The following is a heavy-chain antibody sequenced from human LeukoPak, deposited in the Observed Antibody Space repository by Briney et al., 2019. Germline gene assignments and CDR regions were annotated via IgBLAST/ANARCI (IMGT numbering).Heavy chain of an antibody. Sequence: GGSLRLSCAASGFTVSSKYMSWVRQAPGKGLEWVSVIYSGGSTYYADSVRGRFTISRDSSKNTLYLQMNSLRAEDTAVYYCARGGLGDGSGPGVWGQGTLVTVSS. J-gene: IGHJ1*01. CDR2: IYSGGST. CDR3: ARGGLGDGSGPGV. D-gene: IGHD3-22*01. V-gene: IGHV3-66*01. CDR1: GFTVSSKY.